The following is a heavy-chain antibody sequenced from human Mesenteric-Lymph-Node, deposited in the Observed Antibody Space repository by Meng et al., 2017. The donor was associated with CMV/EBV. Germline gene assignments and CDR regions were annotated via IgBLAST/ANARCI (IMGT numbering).Heavy chain of an antibody. Sequence: GSLRLSCTVSGGSVSSGSYYWSWIRQPPGKGLGWIGYIYYSGSTNYNPSLKSRVTISVDTSKNQFSLKLSSVTAADTAVYYCARAFMVRGVILRYYFDYWGQGTLVTVSS. J-gene: IGHJ4*02. CDR1: GGSVSSGSYY. CDR2: IYYSGST. D-gene: IGHD3-10*01. V-gene: IGHV4-61*01. CDR3: ARAFMVRGVILRYYFDY.